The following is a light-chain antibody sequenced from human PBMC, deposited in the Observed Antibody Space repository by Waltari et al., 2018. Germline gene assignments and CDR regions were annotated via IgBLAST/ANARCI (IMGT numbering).Light chain of an antibody. Sequence: QSALTQPPSASGSPGQSVTISCTGTSSDVGGYPYVSWSQHHPGKAPKFMIYEVSKRPSGVPDRFSGSKAGNTASLTVSGLQAEDEADYYCSSYAGSNTWVFGGGTKLTVL. CDR1: SSDVGGYPY. CDR3: SSYAGSNTWV. J-gene: IGLJ3*02. V-gene: IGLV2-8*01. CDR2: EVS.